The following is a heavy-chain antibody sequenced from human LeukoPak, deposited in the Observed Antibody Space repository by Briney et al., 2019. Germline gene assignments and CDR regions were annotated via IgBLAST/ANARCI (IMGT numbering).Heavy chain of an antibody. CDR2: INPGNDNK. CDR3: ARVTGTYCDY. D-gene: IGHD3-9*01. V-gene: IGHV1-3*01. J-gene: IGHJ4*02. Sequence: GASVKVSCKTSGYTFTSYAIHWVRQAPGQRLEWMGWINPGNDNKKYSQKFQGRVTITRDTSATTAYLELSSLRSEDTAVYYCARVTGTYCDYWGQGTLVTVSS. CDR1: GYTFTSYA.